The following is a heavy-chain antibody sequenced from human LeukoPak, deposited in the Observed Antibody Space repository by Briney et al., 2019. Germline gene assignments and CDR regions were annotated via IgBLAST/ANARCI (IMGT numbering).Heavy chain of an antibody. J-gene: IGHJ4*02. D-gene: IGHD6-19*01. CDR1: GDSISSYY. V-gene: IGHV4-4*07. CDR2: IYASGTT. CDR3: ARVRDERWQWLVTEPFL. Sequence: SSETLSLTCTVSGDSISSYYWTWIRQSAAKGLEWIGRIYASGTTNYNPSLKSRVTMSIDTSKNQFSLKVNSVTAADTAVYYCARVRDERWQWLVTEPFLWGQGTLVTVSS.